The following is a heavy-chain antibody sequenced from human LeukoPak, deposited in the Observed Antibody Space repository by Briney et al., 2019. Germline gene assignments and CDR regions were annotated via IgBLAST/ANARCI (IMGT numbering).Heavy chain of an antibody. Sequence: GGSLRLSCAASGFTFSSYAMHWVRQAPGKGLEWVAVISYDGSNKYYADSVKGRFTISRDNSKNTLYLQMNSLRAEDTAVYYCASDVTSSGWSCLDYWGQGTLVTVSS. V-gene: IGHV3-30*04. CDR1: GFTFSSYA. CDR3: ASDVTSSGWSCLDY. J-gene: IGHJ4*02. CDR2: ISYDGSNK. D-gene: IGHD6-19*01.